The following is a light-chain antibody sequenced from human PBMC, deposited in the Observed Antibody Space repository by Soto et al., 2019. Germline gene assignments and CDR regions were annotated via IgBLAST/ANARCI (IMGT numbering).Light chain of an antibody. J-gene: IGLJ3*02. CDR1: SSNIGRNT. Sequence: QSVLTQPPSASGTPGQRVTISCSGSSSNIGRNTVNWYQQLPGTAPKLLIHSNNQRPSGVPDRFSGSKSGTSASLAISGLQSEDEADYHCAAWDDSLNGVVFGGGTKLTVL. CDR2: SNN. V-gene: IGLV1-44*01. CDR3: AAWDDSLNGVV.